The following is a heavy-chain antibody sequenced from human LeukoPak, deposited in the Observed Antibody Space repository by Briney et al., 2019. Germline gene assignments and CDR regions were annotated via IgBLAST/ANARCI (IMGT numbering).Heavy chain of an antibody. CDR3: ARREDYYDSSGYYHMDV. D-gene: IGHD3-22*01. J-gene: IGHJ6*03. V-gene: IGHV3-21*01. CDR1: GFTFSSYS. CDR2: ISNSSSYI. Sequence: GGSLRLSCAASGFTFSSYSMNWVRQAPGKGLEWVSSISNSSSYIYYADSVKGRFTISRDNAKNSLYLQMNSLRAEDTAVYYCARREDYYDSSGYYHMDVWGKGTTVTVSS.